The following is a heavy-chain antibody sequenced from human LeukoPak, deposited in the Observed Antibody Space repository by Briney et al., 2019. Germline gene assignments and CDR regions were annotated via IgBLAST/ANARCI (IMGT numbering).Heavy chain of an antibody. CDR1: GFTFDDYA. D-gene: IGHD6-19*01. J-gene: IGHJ4*02. V-gene: IGHV3-43*02. CDR2: ISGDGGST. Sequence: PGGSLRLSCAASGFTFDDYAMHWVRQAPGKGLEWVSLISGDGGSTYYADSVKGRFTISRDNSKNSLYLQMNSLRTEDTALYYCAKDGPPRAAVAGSHFDYWGQGTLVTVSS. CDR3: AKDGPPRAAVAGSHFDY.